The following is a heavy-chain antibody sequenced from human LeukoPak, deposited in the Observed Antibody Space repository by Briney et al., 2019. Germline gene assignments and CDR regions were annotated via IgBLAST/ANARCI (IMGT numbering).Heavy chain of an antibody. CDR3: ARDGGSDAFDI. CDR1: GFTVSSNY. J-gene: IGHJ3*02. CDR2: IYSGGST. Sequence: GGSLRLSCAASGFTVSSNYMGWVRQAPGKGLEWVSVIYSGGSTYYADSVKGRFTISRDNSENTLYLQMNSLRAEDTAVYYCARDGGSDAFDIWGQGTMVTVSS. D-gene: IGHD4-23*01. V-gene: IGHV3-66*01.